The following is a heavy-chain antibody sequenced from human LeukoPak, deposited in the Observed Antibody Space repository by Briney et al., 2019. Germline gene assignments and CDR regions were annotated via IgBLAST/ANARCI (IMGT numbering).Heavy chain of an antibody. Sequence: TGGSLRLSCAASGFTFSSYWMSWVRQAPGKGLEWVANIKQDGSEKYYADSVKGRFTISRDNSKNTLYLQMNSLRAEDTAVYYCAKDRFIAAAGNLDYWGQGTLVTVSS. D-gene: IGHD6-13*01. CDR3: AKDRFIAAAGNLDY. J-gene: IGHJ4*02. CDR1: GFTFSSYW. CDR2: IKQDGSEK. V-gene: IGHV3-7*01.